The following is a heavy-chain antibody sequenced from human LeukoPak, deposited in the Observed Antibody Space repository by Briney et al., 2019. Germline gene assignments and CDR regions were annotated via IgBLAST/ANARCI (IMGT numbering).Heavy chain of an antibody. V-gene: IGHV4-59*12. J-gene: IGHJ3*01. D-gene: IGHD6-19*01. Sequence: PSETLSLTCTVSGGSISSYYWSWIRQPPGKGLEWIGYMYYSGNTNYNPSLKSRVTISVDTSKNQFSLNLSSVTAADTAVYYCARAGVAGPPPVSGQGTMVTVSS. CDR2: MYYSGNT. CDR3: ARAGVAGPPPV. CDR1: GGSISSYY.